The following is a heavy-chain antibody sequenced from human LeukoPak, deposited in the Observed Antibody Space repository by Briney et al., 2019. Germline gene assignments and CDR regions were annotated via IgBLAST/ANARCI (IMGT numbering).Heavy chain of an antibody. CDR2: TYYRSKWYN. CDR3: ARTYYDSSGYYPPFDY. CDR1: GDSFSSNSAA. D-gene: IGHD3-22*01. Sequence: SQTLSLTCAISGDSFSSNSAAWNWIRQSPSRGLEWLGRTYYRSKWYNDYAVSVKSRITINPDTSKNQFSLQLNSVTPEDTAVYYCARTYYDSSGYYPPFDYWGQGTLVTVSS. V-gene: IGHV6-1*01. J-gene: IGHJ4*02.